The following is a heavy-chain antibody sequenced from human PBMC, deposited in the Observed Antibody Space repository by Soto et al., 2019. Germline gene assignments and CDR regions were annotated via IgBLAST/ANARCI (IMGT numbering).Heavy chain of an antibody. CDR1: GYPFTHYG. CDR3: ARDLLRYFDWSSYGMDV. CDR2: ISPFNGNT. Sequence: ASVKVSCKSSGYPFTHYGITWVRQAPGQGLEWMGWISPFNGNTNYGQTLQGRVTLTTDTSTSTVYMELSSLRSEDTAVYYCARDLLRYFDWSSYGMDVWGQGTTVTVSS. D-gene: IGHD3-9*01. J-gene: IGHJ6*02. V-gene: IGHV1-18*01.